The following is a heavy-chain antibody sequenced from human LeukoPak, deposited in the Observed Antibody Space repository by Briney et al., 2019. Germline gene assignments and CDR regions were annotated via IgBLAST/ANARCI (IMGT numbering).Heavy chain of an antibody. CDR3: AKEGSGYYEWSQNDY. Sequence: PGGSLRLSCAASGFTFSSSAMTWVRQAPGKGLEWVSSISASGGSIDYADSVKGRFTISRDNSKNALYVQMNSLRAEDTAVYYCAKEGSGYYEWSQNDYWGLGTLVTVSS. V-gene: IGHV3-23*01. CDR1: GFTFSSSA. CDR2: ISASGGSI. D-gene: IGHD3-22*01. J-gene: IGHJ4*02.